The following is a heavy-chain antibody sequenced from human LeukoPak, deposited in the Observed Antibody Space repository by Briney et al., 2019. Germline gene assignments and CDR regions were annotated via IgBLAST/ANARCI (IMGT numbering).Heavy chain of an antibody. D-gene: IGHD6-6*01. Sequence: ASVKVSCKASGYTFTGYYMHWVRQAPGQGLEWMAWINPNSGGTNYAQKFQGRVTMTRDTSISTAYMELSRLRSDDTAVYYCAREASSSSGNWFDPWGQGTLVTVSS. CDR3: AREASSSSGNWFDP. CDR2: INPNSGGT. CDR1: GYTFTGYY. V-gene: IGHV1-2*02. J-gene: IGHJ5*02.